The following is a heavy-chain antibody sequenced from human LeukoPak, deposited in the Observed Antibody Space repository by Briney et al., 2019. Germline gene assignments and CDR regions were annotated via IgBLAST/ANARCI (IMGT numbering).Heavy chain of an antibody. J-gene: IGHJ4*02. V-gene: IGHV3-74*01. CDR2: VNSDGSTT. Sequence: PGGSLRLSCAASGFTFSDYWMHWVRQAPGKGLVWVSRVNSDGSTTNYADSVKGRFTISRDNAENTLYMRMNSLRPEDTAVYYCARGYYSSSRIDNWGQGTLVTVSS. CDR1: GFTFSDYW. CDR3: ARGYYSSSRIDN. D-gene: IGHD6-13*01.